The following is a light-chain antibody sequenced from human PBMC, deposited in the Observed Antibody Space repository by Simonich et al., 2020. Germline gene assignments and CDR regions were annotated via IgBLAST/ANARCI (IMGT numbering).Light chain of an antibody. Sequence: DIVMTQSPDSLAVSLGERATINCKSSQSVLYSSNNKNYLAWYPQKPGQPPKLLIYWASTRVSGVPDRFSGSGSGTDFTLTISSLQAEDVAVYYCQQYYSTPYTFGQGTKLEIK. J-gene: IGKJ2*01. CDR1: QSVLYSSNNKNY. V-gene: IGKV4-1*01. CDR3: QQYYSTPYT. CDR2: WAS.